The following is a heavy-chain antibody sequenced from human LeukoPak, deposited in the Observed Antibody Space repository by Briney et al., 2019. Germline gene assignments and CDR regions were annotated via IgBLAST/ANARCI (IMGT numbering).Heavy chain of an antibody. D-gene: IGHD3-10*01. J-gene: IGHJ4*02. V-gene: IGHV4-61*02. CDR2: IYSSGST. CDR3: ARCCGSGSTPPDY. Sequence: PSETLSLTCTVSGGSISSGSYYWSWIRQPAGKGLEWIGRIYSSGSTNYNPSLKSRVTISVDTSKNQFSLKLSSVTAADTAVYYCARCCGSGSTPPDYWGQGTLVTVSS. CDR1: GGSISSGSYY.